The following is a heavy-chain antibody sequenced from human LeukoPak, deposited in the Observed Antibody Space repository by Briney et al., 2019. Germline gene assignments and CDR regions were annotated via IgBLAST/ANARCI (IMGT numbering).Heavy chain of an antibody. CDR2: ISPDGSTK. J-gene: IGHJ4*02. CDR3: ATGASGSWDF. CDR1: EFSFSGYW. V-gene: IGHV3-7*03. D-gene: IGHD6-13*01. Sequence: PGGSLRLSCVVSEFSFSGYWMSWARQVPGKGLEWVANISPDGSTKYHMDSVKGRFTISRDNAKDSLYLEMSRLRDDDTAMYYCATGASGSWDFGGQGTLVTVSS.